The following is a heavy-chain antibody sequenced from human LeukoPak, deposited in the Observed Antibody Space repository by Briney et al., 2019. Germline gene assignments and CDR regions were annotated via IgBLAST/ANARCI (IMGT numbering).Heavy chain of an antibody. CDR3: ARESRSITLEDNYMDV. Sequence: SVKVSCKASGYTFTSYDISWVRQAPGQGLEWMGGIIPILGTANYAQKFQGRVTITADKSTSTAYMELSSLGSEDTAVYYCARESRSITLEDNYMDVWGKGTTVTVSS. CDR1: GYTFTSYD. J-gene: IGHJ6*03. V-gene: IGHV1-69*10. CDR2: IIPILGTA. D-gene: IGHD1-1*01.